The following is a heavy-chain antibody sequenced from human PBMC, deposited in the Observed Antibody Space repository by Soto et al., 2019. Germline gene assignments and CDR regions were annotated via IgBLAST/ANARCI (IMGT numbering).Heavy chain of an antibody. D-gene: IGHD3-22*01. V-gene: IGHV3-30*18. Sequence: QVQLVESGGGVVQPGRSLRLSCAASGFTFSSYGMHWVRQAPGKGLEWVAVISYDGSNKYYADSVKGRFTISRDNSKNTXYXQMNSLRAEDTAVYYCAKDASYYYDSSGYYYVPFDYWGQGTLVTVSS. CDR2: ISYDGSNK. CDR1: GFTFSSYG. J-gene: IGHJ4*02. CDR3: AKDASYYYDSSGYYYVPFDY.